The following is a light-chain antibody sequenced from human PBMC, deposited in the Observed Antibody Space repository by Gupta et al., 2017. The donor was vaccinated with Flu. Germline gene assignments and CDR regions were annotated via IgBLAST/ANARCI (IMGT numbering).Light chain of an antibody. CDR3: ASYTTTATWV. CDR2: EVT. Sequence: QSALTQPASVSGPPGKSMTLSCTGTSSDVGGYNYVSWYQQHPGKAPELMIYEVTDRPSGVSNRFSGSKSGNTASLTISGLQAEDEADYFCASYTTTATWVFCGGTKLTVL. CDR1: SSDVGGYNY. J-gene: IGLJ3*02. V-gene: IGLV2-14*01.